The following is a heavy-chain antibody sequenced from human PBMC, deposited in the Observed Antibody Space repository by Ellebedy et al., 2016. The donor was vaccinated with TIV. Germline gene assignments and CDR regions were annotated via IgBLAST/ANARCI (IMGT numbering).Heavy chain of an antibody. Sequence: MPSETLSLTCSVSGGSITHFYWTRIRQPPGQGLEWIGDVHHSGISHIHPSLKSRVTLSLDTSKNQFSLDLSSVTAADTATYYRARDLGRYGMDVWGQGTTVTVSS. V-gene: IGHV4-59*01. CDR3: ARDLGRYGMDV. CDR1: GGSITHFY. CDR2: VHHSGIS. J-gene: IGHJ6*02.